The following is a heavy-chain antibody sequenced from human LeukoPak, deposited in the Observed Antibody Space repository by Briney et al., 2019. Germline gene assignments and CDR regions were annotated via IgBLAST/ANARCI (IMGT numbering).Heavy chain of an antibody. J-gene: IGHJ6*02. D-gene: IGHD2-2*01. V-gene: IGHV1-18*01. Sequence: ASVKVSCKASGYTFTIYGISWVRQAPGQGLEWMGWISAYNGNTNYAQKLQGRVTMTTDTSTSTAYMELRSLRSDDTAVYYCARVVSGFVVVPAARYYYYGMDVWGQGTTVTVSS. CDR3: ARVVSGFVVVPAARYYYYGMDV. CDR2: ISAYNGNT. CDR1: GYTFTIYG.